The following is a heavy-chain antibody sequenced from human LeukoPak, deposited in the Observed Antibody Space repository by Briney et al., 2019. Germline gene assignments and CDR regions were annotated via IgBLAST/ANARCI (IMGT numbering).Heavy chain of an antibody. V-gene: IGHV3-23*01. CDR3: AQPGRTSCYACGMDV. Sequence: PGGSLRLSCAASGFTFSSYAMSWVRQAPGKGLEWVSAIGGSGGSTYYADSVKGRFTISRDNSKNTLYLQMNTLRAEDTAVYYCAQPGRTSCYACGMDVWGKGTTVTVSS. J-gene: IGHJ6*04. CDR2: IGGSGGST. CDR1: GFTFSSYA. D-gene: IGHD2-2*01.